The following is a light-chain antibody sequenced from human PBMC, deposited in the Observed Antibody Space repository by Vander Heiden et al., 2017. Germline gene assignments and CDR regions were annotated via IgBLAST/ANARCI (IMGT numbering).Light chain of an antibody. J-gene: IGKJ2*01. V-gene: IGKV3-11*01. CDR3: QQHSNWPKNT. CDR1: QSVSSY. Sequence: EIVLTQSPATLSLSPGERATLSCRASQSVSSYLAWYQQKPGQAPRLLIYDASNRATGIPARFSGSGYGTDFTLTISSREPEDFAVYYCQQHSNWPKNTFGQGTKMEIK. CDR2: DAS.